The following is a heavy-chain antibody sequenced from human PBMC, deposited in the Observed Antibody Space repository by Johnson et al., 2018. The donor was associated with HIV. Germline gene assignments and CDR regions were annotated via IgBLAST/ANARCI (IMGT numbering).Heavy chain of an antibody. CDR2: ISYDGGNN. J-gene: IGHJ3*01. Sequence: QVQLVESGGGVVQPGGSLSLSCAASGFTFSSYDMHWVRQAPGKGLEWVAVISYDGGNNYYADSVKARFTISRDNSKNTLYLQRNSLRVEDTAVYFCAKIAAATALKDAFDFWGRGTMVTVSS. V-gene: IGHV3-30-3*01. CDR3: AKIAAATALKDAFDF. CDR1: GFTFSSYD. D-gene: IGHD6-13*01.